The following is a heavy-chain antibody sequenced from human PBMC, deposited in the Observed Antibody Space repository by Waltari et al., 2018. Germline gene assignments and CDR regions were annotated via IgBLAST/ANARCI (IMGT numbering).Heavy chain of an antibody. J-gene: IGHJ3*02. CDR2: IWYDGIKK. CDR3: ASDSLGAFDI. Sequence: QVQLVESGGGVVQPGRSVSLSCEVSGFTFSDYGFHWVRQAPGKGMEWVATIWYDGIKKYYEDSVKGRFTISRDDSKSTLYLQMNSLRAEDSAVFFCASDSLGAFDIWGQGTKVTVSS. CDR1: GFTFSDYG. V-gene: IGHV3-33*01.